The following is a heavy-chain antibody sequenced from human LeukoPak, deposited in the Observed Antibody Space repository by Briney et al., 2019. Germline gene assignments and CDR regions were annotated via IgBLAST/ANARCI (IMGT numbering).Heavy chain of an antibody. Sequence: PSETLSLTCTVSGGSISTYYWSWIRQPPGKGLEWIGYIYYSGNTNYNPSLKSRITISVDTSKNQFSLKLSSVTASDTAVYYCARHQGPRDGYNCGRAFDIWGQGTMVTVSS. D-gene: IGHD5-24*01. CDR1: GGSISTYY. CDR3: ARHQGPRDGYNCGRAFDI. CDR2: IYYSGNT. V-gene: IGHV4-59*08. J-gene: IGHJ3*02.